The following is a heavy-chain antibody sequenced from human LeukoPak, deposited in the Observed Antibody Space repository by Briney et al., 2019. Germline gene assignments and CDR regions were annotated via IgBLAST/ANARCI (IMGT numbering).Heavy chain of an antibody. Sequence: GASVKVSCKASGYTFTGYYMHWVRQAPGQGLEWMGWINPNSGGTNYAQKFQGRVTMTRDTSISTAYMELSRLRSDDTAVYYCARDRRDYDILTGYYNRYYFDYWGQGTLVTVSS. CDR1: GYTFTGYY. CDR2: INPNSGGT. D-gene: IGHD3-9*01. J-gene: IGHJ4*02. CDR3: ARDRRDYDILTGYYNRYYFDY. V-gene: IGHV1-2*02.